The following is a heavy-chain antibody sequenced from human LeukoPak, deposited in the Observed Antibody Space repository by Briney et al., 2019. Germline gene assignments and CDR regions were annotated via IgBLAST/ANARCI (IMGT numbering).Heavy chain of an antibody. CDR2: LYSGSNT. V-gene: IGHV3-53*01. CDR1: GFTFRNHD. J-gene: IGHJ3*02. D-gene: IGHD2-21*02. Sequence: GGSLRLSCAASGFTFRNHDMSWVRQAPGKGLEWVSVLYSGSNTYYADSVKGRFTISRDNSKNTLYLQMNSLRAEDTAVYYCATSGGDRSADAFDIWGQGTMVTVSS. CDR3: ATSGGDRSADAFDI.